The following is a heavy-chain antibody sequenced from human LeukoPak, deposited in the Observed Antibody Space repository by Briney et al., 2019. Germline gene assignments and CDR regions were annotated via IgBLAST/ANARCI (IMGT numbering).Heavy chain of an antibody. CDR1: GGTFSSYT. CDR3: ARESLLWEDPGGFDP. Sequence: ASVKVSCKASGGTFSSYTISWVRQAPGQGLEWMGRIIPILGIANYAQKFQGRVTITADKSTSTAYMELSSLRSEDTAVYYCARESLLWEDPGGFDPWGQGTLVTVSS. J-gene: IGHJ5*02. V-gene: IGHV1-69*04. CDR2: IIPILGIA. D-gene: IGHD3-10*01.